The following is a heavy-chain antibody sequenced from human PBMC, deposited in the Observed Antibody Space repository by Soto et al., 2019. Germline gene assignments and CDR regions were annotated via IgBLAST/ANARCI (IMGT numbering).Heavy chain of an antibody. CDR3: ARGELYYYGSGSYREVGLHDY. J-gene: IGHJ4*02. D-gene: IGHD3-10*01. CDR1: GYTFTSYG. V-gene: IGHV1-18*01. CDR2: ISAYNGNT. Sequence: QVPLVQSGAEVKKPGASVKVSCKASGYTFTSYGISWVRQAPGQGLEWMGWISAYNGNTNYAQKLQGRVTMTTDTSTSTAYMELRSLRSDDTAVYYCARGELYYYGSGSYREVGLHDYWGQGTLVTVSS.